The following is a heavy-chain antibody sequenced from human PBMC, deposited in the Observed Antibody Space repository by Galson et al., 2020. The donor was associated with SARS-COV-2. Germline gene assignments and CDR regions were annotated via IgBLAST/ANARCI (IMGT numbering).Heavy chain of an antibody. J-gene: IGHJ4*02. V-gene: IGHV3-7*01. Sequence: GSLRLSCAASGFTFSNYWMSWVRQAPGRGLEWMANIKEDGSEKKYVDSVKGRFIISRDNAKNSLYLYMSSLRADDTAVYYCAREGLNFDHWGQGTLVTVSS. CDR2: IKEDGSEK. CDR3: AREGLNFDH. CDR1: GFTFSNYW.